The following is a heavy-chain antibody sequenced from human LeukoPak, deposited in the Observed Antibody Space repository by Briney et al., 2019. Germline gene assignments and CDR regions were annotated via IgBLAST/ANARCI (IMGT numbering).Heavy chain of an antibody. V-gene: IGHV4-59*11. J-gene: IGHJ6*03. Sequence: SETLSLTCTVSGGSISSHYWSWIRQPPGKGLEWIGYIYYSGSTNYNPSLKSRVTISVDTSKNQFSLKLSSVTAADTAVYYCARGHGSGGPLKESRSNYMDVWGKGTTVTVSS. CDR2: IYYSGST. CDR1: GGSISSHY. CDR3: ARGHGSGGPLKESRSNYMDV. D-gene: IGHD3-10*01.